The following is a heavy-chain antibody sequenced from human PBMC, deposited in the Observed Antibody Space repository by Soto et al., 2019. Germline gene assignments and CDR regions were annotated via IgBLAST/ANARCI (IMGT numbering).Heavy chain of an antibody. V-gene: IGHV6-1*01. Sequence: LSLTCVISGDSVSSNRAAWNWIRQSPSRGLEWLGRTYYRSKWYNDYAVSVKSRITINPDTSKNQFSLQLNSVTPEDTAVYYCARAWGFSSGWYGSFSYWGQGTLVTVSS. CDR1: GDSVSSNRAA. D-gene: IGHD6-19*01. J-gene: IGHJ4*02. CDR2: TYYRSKWYN. CDR3: ARAWGFSSGWYGSFSY.